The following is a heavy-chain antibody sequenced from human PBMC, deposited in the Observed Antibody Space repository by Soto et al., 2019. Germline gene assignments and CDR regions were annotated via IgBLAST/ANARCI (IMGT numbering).Heavy chain of an antibody. CDR3: ARYFAYFDA. CDR2: IYHTGRT. V-gene: IGHV4-61*01. CDR1: GGSFRSGSYS. D-gene: IGHD3-9*01. Sequence: SETLSLTCTVSGGSFRSGSYSWSWLRQPPGNGLEGVGYIYHTGRTSYTPYLKSRVSISMDTSKNQFSMNLDSVTADDTAVYFCARYFAYFDAWGQGTMVTVSS. J-gene: IGHJ4*02.